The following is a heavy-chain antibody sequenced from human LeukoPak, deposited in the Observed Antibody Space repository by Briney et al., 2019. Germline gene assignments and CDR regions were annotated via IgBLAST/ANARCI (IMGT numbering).Heavy chain of an antibody. CDR1: GGSISSGSYY. Sequence: SETLSLTCTVSGGSISSGSYYWSWIRQPAGKGLEWIGRIYTSGSTNYNPSLKSRVTISVDTSKNQFSLKLSSVTAADTAVYYCARSPMVSGYYYYYMDVWGKGTTVTVSS. CDR2: IYTSGST. D-gene: IGHD3-10*01. CDR3: ARSPMVSGYYYYYMDV. J-gene: IGHJ6*03. V-gene: IGHV4-61*02.